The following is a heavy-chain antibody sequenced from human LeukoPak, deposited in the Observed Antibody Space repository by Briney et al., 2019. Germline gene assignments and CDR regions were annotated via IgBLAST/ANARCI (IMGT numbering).Heavy chain of an antibody. CDR1: GFTVSSNY. CDR2: IYSGGST. D-gene: IGHD1-26*01. CDR3: ARVGSQATFDY. J-gene: IGHJ4*02. V-gene: IGHV3-53*01. Sequence: GGSLRLSCAASGFTVSSNYMSWVRQDPGKGLEWVSVIYSGGSTYYADSVKGRFTISRDNSKNTLYLQMNSLRAEDTAVYYCARVGSQATFDYWGQGTLVTVSS.